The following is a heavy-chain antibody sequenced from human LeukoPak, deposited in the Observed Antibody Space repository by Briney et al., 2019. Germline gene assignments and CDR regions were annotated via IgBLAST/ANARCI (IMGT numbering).Heavy chain of an antibody. V-gene: IGHV3-15*01. CDR3: TSRVVTTNDY. Sequence: GGSLRLSCAASGFTFSNAWKNWVRQAPGKGLELVGRIQKKTEGGTTEYAAPVKGRFIISRADSKNMLYLQMNSLKTDDTTVYYCTSRVVTTNDYWGQGTLVTVSS. D-gene: IGHD2-21*02. CDR2: IQKKTEGGTT. CDR1: GFTFSNAW. J-gene: IGHJ4*02.